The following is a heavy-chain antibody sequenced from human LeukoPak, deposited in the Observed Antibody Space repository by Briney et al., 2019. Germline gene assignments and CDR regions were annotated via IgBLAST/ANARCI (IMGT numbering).Heavy chain of an antibody. V-gene: IGHV1-18*01. Sequence: ASVKVSCKASGYTFTSYGISWVRQAPRQGLEWMGWISAYNGNTNYAQKLQGRVTMTTDTSTSTAYMELRSLRSDDTAVYYCARDPPTAMDFDYWGQGTLVTVSS. CDR2: ISAYNGNT. CDR3: ARDPPTAMDFDY. D-gene: IGHD5-18*01. J-gene: IGHJ4*02. CDR1: GYTFTSYG.